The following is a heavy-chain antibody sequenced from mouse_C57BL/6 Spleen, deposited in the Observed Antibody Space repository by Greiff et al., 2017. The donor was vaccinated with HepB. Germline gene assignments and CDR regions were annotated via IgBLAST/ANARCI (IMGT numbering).Heavy chain of an antibody. D-gene: IGHD1-1*02. CDR3: TTFLWAY. CDR1: GFNIKDYY. J-gene: IGHJ3*01. CDR2: IDPEDGDT. Sequence: EVQLQQSGAELVRPGASVKLSCTASGFNIKDYYMHWVKQRPEQGLEWIGRIDPEDGDTEYAPKFQGKATMTADPSSNTAYLQLSSLTSEDTAGYYCTTFLWAYWGQGTLVTVSA. V-gene: IGHV14-1*01.